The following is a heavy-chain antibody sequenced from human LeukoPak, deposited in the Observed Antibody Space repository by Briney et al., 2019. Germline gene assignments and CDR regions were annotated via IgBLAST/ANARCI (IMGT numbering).Heavy chain of an antibody. D-gene: IGHD3-22*01. CDR1: GFTFSSYS. J-gene: IGHJ4*02. V-gene: IGHV3-21*01. CDR2: ISSSSSYI. CDR3: ARGAKYYYDSSGYYLYYFDY. Sequence: GGSLRLSCAASGFTFSSYSMNWVRQAPGKGLEWVSSISSSSSYIYYAGSVKGRFTISRDNAKNSLYLQMNSLRAEDTAVYYCARGAKYYYDSSGYYLYYFDYWGQGTLVTVSS.